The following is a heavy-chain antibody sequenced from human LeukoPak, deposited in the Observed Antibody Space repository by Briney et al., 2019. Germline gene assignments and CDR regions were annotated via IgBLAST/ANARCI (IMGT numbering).Heavy chain of an antibody. CDR2: IDFDGSRI. CDR1: GFTFDEYA. J-gene: IGHJ6*03. V-gene: IGHV3-74*01. Sequence: GGSLRLSCATSGFTFDEYAMHWVRQAPGKGLEWVSRIDFDGSRIVYADFVKGRFTISRDNAKNTLSLQMNSLRAEDTAVYYCARGAMGNYFNDGWGKGTTVTVSS. CDR3: ARGAMGNYFNDG. D-gene: IGHD5-24*01.